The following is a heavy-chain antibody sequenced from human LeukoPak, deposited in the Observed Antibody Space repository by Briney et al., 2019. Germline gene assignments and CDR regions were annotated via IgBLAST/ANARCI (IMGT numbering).Heavy chain of an antibody. CDR1: GFSFSSYG. J-gene: IGHJ4*02. V-gene: IGHV3-23*01. Sequence: PGGSLRLSCVGSGFSFSSYGISWVRQAPGKGLEWISGISSSGDTTYYADSVKGRFSISRDNSKNTLYLQMNSLRAEDTAVYYCAKMGVRLTETPFDYWGQGTLVTVSS. D-gene: IGHD3-16*01. CDR2: ISSSGDTT. CDR3: AKMGVRLTETPFDY.